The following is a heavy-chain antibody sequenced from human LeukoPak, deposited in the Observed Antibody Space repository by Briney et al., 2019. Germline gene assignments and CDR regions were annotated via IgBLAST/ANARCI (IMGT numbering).Heavy chain of an antibody. CDR3: ARVLRNGGSHDY. V-gene: IGHV1-18*01. D-gene: IGHD1-26*01. CDR1: GYTFTSYG. Sequence: ASVKVSCKASGYTFTSYGIIWVRQAPGQGLEWMGWISAYNGNTNYAQKLQGRVTMTTDTSTSTAYMELRSLRSDDTAVYYCARVLRNGGSHDYWGQGTLVTVSS. J-gene: IGHJ4*02. CDR2: ISAYNGNT.